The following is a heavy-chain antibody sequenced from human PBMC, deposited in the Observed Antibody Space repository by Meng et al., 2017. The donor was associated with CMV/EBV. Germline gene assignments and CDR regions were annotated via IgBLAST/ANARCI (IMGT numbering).Heavy chain of an antibody. Sequence: SGFTFGSYAMNWVRQAPGKGLEWVSTIPGSGVKSYYADSVKGRFTISRDNSQNTLFLQMNSLRAEDTALYFCVYSIPLAVAGTPTFDSWGQGTLVTVSS. V-gene: IGHV3-23*01. CDR2: IPGSGVKS. D-gene: IGHD6-19*01. CDR1: GFTFGSYA. CDR3: VYSIPLAVAGTPTFDS. J-gene: IGHJ4*02.